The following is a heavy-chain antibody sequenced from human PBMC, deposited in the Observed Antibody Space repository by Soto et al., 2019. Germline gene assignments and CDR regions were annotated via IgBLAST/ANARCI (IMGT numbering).Heavy chain of an antibody. Sequence: ASVKVSCKASGYTLTSYYMHWVRQAPGQGLEWMGIINPRGGSTTYAQKFQGRVTMTRDTSISTAYMELSRLRSDDTAVYYCARDRSGYWVGRAFDIWGQGTMVTVSS. CDR2: INPRGGST. V-gene: IGHV1-46*01. D-gene: IGHD3-22*01. CDR3: ARDRSGYWVGRAFDI. CDR1: GYTLTSYY. J-gene: IGHJ3*02.